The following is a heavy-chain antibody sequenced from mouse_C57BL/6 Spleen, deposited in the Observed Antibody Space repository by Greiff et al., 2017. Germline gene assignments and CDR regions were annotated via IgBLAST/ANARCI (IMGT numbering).Heavy chain of an antibody. V-gene: IGHV5-4*01. CDR3: AREDGGYFDV. CDR2: ISDGGSYT. CDR1: GFTFSSYA. Sequence: EVKVVESGGGLVKPGGSLKLSCAASGFTFSSYAMSWVRQTPEKRLEWVATISDGGSYTYYPDNVKGRFTISRDNAKNNLYLQMSHLKSEDTAMYYCAREDGGYFDVWGTGTTVTVSS. J-gene: IGHJ1*03.